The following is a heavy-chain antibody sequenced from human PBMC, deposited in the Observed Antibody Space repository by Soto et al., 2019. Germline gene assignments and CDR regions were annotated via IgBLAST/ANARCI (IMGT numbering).Heavy chain of an antibody. J-gene: IGHJ4*02. D-gene: IGHD1-7*01. Sequence: QVQLQESGPGLVKPSQTLSLTCTVSGGSITSGAYYWSWIRQHPGKGLEWIGYIFFSGNTYYNPSLETRVTISLGTSNNQSSLQLSSVTGAGPAVYYCAIGDNGGNCAEYRGQGTLVTVSS. V-gene: IGHV4-31*03. CDR1: GGSITSGAYY. CDR2: IFFSGNT. CDR3: AIGDNGGNCAEY.